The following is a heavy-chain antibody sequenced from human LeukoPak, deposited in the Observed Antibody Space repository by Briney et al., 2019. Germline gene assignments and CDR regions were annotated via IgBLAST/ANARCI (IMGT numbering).Heavy chain of an antibody. CDR2: INPSGGST. CDR1: GYTFTSYY. CDR3: ARGGGVVVPAAMSPSSPLNYYYYMDV. D-gene: IGHD2-2*01. J-gene: IGHJ6*03. Sequence: GASVKVSCKASGYTFTSYYMHWVRQAPGQGLEWMGIINPSGGSTSYAQKFQGRVTMTRDTSTSTVYMELSSLRSEDTAVYYCARGGGVVVPAAMSPSSPLNYYYYMDVWDKGTTVTVSS. V-gene: IGHV1-46*01.